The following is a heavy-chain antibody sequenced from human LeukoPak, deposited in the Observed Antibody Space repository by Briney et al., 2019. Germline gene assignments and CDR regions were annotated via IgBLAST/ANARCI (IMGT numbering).Heavy chain of an antibody. CDR1: GYTFTSHW. CDR2: IYPGDSDT. V-gene: IGHV5-51*01. Sequence: HGESLKISCKGSGYTFTSHWIDWVRQMPGKGLEWMGIIYPGDSDTRYSPSFQGQVTISADKSISTAYLQWGGLKTSDTAIYYCARLGYCSSASCYYGMDVWGQGTTVTVSS. CDR3: ARLGYCSSASCYYGMDV. J-gene: IGHJ6*02. D-gene: IGHD2-2*01.